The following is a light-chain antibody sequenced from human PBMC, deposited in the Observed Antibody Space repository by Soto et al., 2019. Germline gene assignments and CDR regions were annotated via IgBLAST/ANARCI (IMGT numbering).Light chain of an antibody. CDR2: DAS. V-gene: IGKV1-5*01. CDR1: QTIRNW. J-gene: IGKJ4*01. CDR3: QQFNNYPLT. Sequence: DIQMTQSPSTVSAPVGDRVTITCRASQTIRNWLAWYQQKPGKAPDLLIYDASTLQSAVPSRFSGSGSGTDFTLTISSLQPEDFATYYCQQFNNYPLTFGGGTKVDIK.